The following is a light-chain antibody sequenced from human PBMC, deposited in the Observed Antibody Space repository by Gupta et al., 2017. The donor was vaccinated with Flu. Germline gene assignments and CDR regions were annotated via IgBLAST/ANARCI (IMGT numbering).Light chain of an antibody. CDR1: QSVLYSSNNKNY. CDR3: QQDDSTPYT. CDR2: WAS. Sequence: DIVMTQSPDSLAVSLGERATINCKSSQSVLYSSNNKNYLAWYQQKPGQPPKLLIYWASTRESGVPDRFSGSGSGIDFTLTISSLQAQDLPVYYCQQDDSTPYTFGQGTKVEIK. J-gene: IGKJ1*01. V-gene: IGKV4-1*01.